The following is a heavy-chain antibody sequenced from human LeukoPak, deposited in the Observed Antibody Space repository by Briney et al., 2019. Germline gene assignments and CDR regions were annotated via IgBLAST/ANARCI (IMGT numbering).Heavy chain of an antibody. D-gene: IGHD2-15*01. J-gene: IGHJ4*02. Sequence: AGSLRLSCAASGFTFSSYSMHWVRQAPGKGLEGVAFIRNDGSNKYYADSVYGRFTISRDNSKNTLYLQMNSLRAEDTSVYYCAKTEVVVAPFDYWGQGTLVTVSS. V-gene: IGHV3-30*02. CDR1: GFTFSSYS. CDR2: IRNDGSNK. CDR3: AKTEVVVAPFDY.